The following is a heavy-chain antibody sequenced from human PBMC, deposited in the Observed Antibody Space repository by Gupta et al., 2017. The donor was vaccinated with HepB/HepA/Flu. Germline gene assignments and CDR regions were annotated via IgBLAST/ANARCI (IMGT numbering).Heavy chain of an antibody. CDR2: FDPEDGEL. V-gene: IGHV1-24*01. J-gene: IGHJ4*02. CDR1: VYSVIHFS. Sequence: QVQLVQSGAEVKRPGASVKVSCKVSVYSVIHFSIHWVRQAPGKGLEWMGGFDPEDGELTYAQEFKGRLTMTEDTSTDTAYMELSSLKSEDTALYYCTTPLECTATTCPRGAMKYWGQGTLVTV. D-gene: IGHD2-8*02. CDR3: TTPLECTATTCPRGAMKY.